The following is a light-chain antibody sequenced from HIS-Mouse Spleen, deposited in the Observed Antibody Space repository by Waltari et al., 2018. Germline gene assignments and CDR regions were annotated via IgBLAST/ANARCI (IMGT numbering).Light chain of an antibody. Sequence: EIVLTQSPATLSLSPGERATLSCRASQSVSSYLAWYQQKPGQAPRLLIYDASNRATGIAARCSGSGSGTDFTLTISSLEPEEFAVYYWQQRSNWLTFGGGTKVEIK. V-gene: IGKV3-11*01. CDR2: DAS. J-gene: IGKJ4*01. CDR1: QSVSSY. CDR3: QQRSNWLT.